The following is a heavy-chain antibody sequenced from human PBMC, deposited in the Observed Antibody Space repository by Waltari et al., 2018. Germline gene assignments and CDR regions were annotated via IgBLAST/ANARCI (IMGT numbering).Heavy chain of an antibody. Sequence: QVQLQESGPGLVKPSETLSLTCAVSGYSIRSGYYWGWIRPPPGKGLEWIGSIYHSGSTYYNPSLKSRVTISVDTSKNQFSLKLSSVTAADTAVYYCARSVGDYCSSTSCNYYFDYWGQGTLVTVSS. D-gene: IGHD2-2*01. CDR3: ARSVGDYCSSTSCNYYFDY. CDR2: IYHSGST. J-gene: IGHJ4*02. CDR1: GYSIRSGYY. V-gene: IGHV4-38-2*01.